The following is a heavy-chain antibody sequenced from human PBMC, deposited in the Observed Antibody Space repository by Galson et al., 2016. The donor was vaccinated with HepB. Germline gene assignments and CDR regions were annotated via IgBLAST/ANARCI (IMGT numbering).Heavy chain of an antibody. Sequence: SLRLSCAASGFTFDDYTMHWVRQAPGRGLEWVSLITWDGANTYYADFVRGRFTISRDNSKNSLYLQMNSLRTEDTTFYFCAEGRDSRSYFYSWGQGTLVTVSS. CDR2: ITWDGANT. V-gene: IGHV3-43*01. J-gene: IGHJ4*02. CDR3: AEGRDSRSYFYS. D-gene: IGHD3-9*01. CDR1: GFTFDDYT.